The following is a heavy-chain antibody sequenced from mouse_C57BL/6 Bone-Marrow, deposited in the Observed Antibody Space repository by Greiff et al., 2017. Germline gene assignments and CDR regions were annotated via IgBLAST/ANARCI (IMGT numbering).Heavy chain of an antibody. Sequence: QVQLQQPGAELVKPGASVKLSCKASGYTFTSYWMNWVKQRPGQGLAWIGMIHPNSGSTNYNEKFKSKATLTVDKSSSTAYMQLSSLTSEDSAFYYCASHSFAYWGQGTLVTVSA. CDR1: GYTFTSYW. CDR2: IHPNSGST. J-gene: IGHJ3*01. V-gene: IGHV1-64*01. CDR3: ASHSFAY.